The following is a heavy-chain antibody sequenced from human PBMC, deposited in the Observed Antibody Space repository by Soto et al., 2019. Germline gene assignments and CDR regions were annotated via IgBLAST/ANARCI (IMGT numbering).Heavy chain of an antibody. CDR3: ARESGGSSWDYYYGMDV. CDR1: GYTFTGYY. Sequence: GASVKVSCKASGYTFTGYYMHWVRQAPGQGLEWMGWINPNSGGTNYAQKFQGWVTMTRDTSISTAYMELSRLRSDDTAVYYCARESGGSSWDYYYGMDVWGQGTTVTVSS. CDR2: INPNSGGT. V-gene: IGHV1-2*04. J-gene: IGHJ6*02. D-gene: IGHD6-13*01.